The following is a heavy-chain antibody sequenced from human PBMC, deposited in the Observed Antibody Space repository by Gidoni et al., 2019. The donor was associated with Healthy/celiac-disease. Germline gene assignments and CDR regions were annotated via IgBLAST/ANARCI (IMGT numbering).Heavy chain of an antibody. Sequence: EVQLVESGGGLIQPGGSLRLSCAASGFTVSSNYMSWVRQAPGKGLEWVSVIYSGGSTYYADSVKGRFTISRDNSKNTLYLQMNSLRAEDTAVYYCARDLITGDLDVDYWGQGTLVTVSS. CDR1: GFTVSSNY. D-gene: IGHD7-27*01. V-gene: IGHV3-53*01. CDR3: ARDLITGDLDVDY. J-gene: IGHJ4*02. CDR2: IYSGGST.